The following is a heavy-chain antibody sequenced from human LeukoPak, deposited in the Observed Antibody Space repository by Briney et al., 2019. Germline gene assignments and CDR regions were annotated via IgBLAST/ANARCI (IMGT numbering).Heavy chain of an antibody. CDR2: ISYDGSNK. V-gene: IGHV3-30*03. Sequence: GGSLRLSCAASGFTFSSYGMHWVRQAPGKGLEWVAVISYDGSNKYYADSVKGRFTISRDNSKNTLYLQMNSLRAEDTAVYYCARDRGRLGELSLSPLGYWGQGTLVTVSS. J-gene: IGHJ4*02. CDR3: ARDRGRLGELSLSPLGY. D-gene: IGHD3-16*02. CDR1: GFTFSSYG.